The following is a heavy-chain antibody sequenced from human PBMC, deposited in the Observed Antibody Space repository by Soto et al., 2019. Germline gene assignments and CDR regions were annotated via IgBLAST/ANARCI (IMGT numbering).Heavy chain of an antibody. Sequence: GESLKISCKGSGYSFTSYWIGWVRQMPGKGLEWMGIIYPGDSDTRYSPSFQGQVTISADKSISTAYLQWSSLKASDTAMYYCARHRGVGYYDSSGPNDAFDIWGQGTMVTVSS. J-gene: IGHJ3*02. D-gene: IGHD3-22*01. CDR3: ARHRGVGYYDSSGPNDAFDI. V-gene: IGHV5-51*01. CDR2: IYPGDSDT. CDR1: GYSFTSYW.